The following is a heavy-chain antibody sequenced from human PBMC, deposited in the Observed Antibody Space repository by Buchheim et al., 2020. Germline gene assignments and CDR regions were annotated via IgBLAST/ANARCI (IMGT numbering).Heavy chain of an antibody. Sequence: EVQLVESGGGLVKPGGSLRLSCAASGFAFNNYNMNWVRQAPGKGLEWVSSISSSTSYIFYADSVKGRVTISRDNAKNSLYLQMNSLRAEDTAVYYCARDLKSGRTTFGEVIRVVDYYMDVWGKGTT. D-gene: IGHD3-3*01. V-gene: IGHV3-21*06. CDR1: GFAFNNYN. CDR3: ARDLKSGRTTFGEVIRVVDYYMDV. CDR2: ISSSTSYI. J-gene: IGHJ6*03.